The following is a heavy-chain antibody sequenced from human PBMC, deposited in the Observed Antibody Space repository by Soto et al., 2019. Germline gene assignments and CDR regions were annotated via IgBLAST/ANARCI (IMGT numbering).Heavy chain of an antibody. Sequence: QLQLQESGSGLVKPSQTLSLTCAVSGGSISSGGYSWSWIRQPPGKGLEWNGYIYLSGSNYYNPSHPSPVPSSEDRCKNHFSQQPSSVTAADTAVYYCDRGRYCSSTSCRNGAFDIWGQGTMVTVSS. CDR3: DRGRYCSSTSCRNGAFDI. CDR2: IYLSGSN. V-gene: IGHV4-30-2*01. D-gene: IGHD2-2*01. CDR1: GGSISSGGYS. J-gene: IGHJ3*02.